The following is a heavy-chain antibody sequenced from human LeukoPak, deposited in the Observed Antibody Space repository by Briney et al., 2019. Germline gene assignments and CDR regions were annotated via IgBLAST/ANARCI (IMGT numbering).Heavy chain of an antibody. J-gene: IGHJ4*02. CDR2: INPSGGST. D-gene: IGHD6-19*01. CDR1: GYTFTSYY. CDR3: ARRSSGWDFDY. V-gene: IGHV1-46*01. Sequence: GASVKVSCKASGYTFTSYYMHWVRQAPGQGLEWMGIINPSGGSTSYAQKFQGRVTMTRDTSTSTVYMELSSLKSEDTAVYYCARRSSGWDFDYWGQGTQVTVSS.